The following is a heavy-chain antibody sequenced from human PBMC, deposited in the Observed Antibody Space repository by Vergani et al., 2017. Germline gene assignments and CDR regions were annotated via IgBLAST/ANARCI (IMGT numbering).Heavy chain of an antibody. V-gene: IGHV4-38-2*01. CDR2: IHNRGKT. J-gene: IGHJ6*02. Sequence: QVRLEESGPGLVKPSETLSLTCSVSGYSIGSGFYWAWIRQSPGEGLQWLTSIHNRGKTYHNPSLKSRVSVSLDTSKNRFSLNLTSVTATDTAVYYCVRLPGARTKWDDGYYYPYGMDVWGQGTTVTVSS. D-gene: IGHD1-1*01. CDR3: VRLPGARTKWDDGYYYPYGMDV. CDR1: GYSIGSGFY.